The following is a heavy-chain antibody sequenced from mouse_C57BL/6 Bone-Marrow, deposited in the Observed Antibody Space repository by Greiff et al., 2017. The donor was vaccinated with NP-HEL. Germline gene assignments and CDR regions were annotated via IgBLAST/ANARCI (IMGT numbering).Heavy chain of an antibody. Sequence: QVQLQQPGTELVKPGASVKLSCKASGYTFTSYGMHWVKQRPGQGLEWIGNINPSNGGTNYNEQFKSKATLTVDQSSSTAYMQLSSLTSEDSAVYYCARRGSSYAMDYWGQGTSVTVSS. CDR2: INPSNGGT. J-gene: IGHJ4*01. CDR3: ARRGSSYAMDY. D-gene: IGHD1-3*01. CDR1: GYTFTSYG. V-gene: IGHV1-53*01.